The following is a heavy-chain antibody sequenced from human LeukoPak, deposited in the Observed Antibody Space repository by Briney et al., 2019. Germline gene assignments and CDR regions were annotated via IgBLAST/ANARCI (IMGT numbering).Heavy chain of an antibody. J-gene: IGHJ4*02. CDR2: IWYGGSNK. V-gene: IGHV3-33*08. CDR1: GFTFSSYG. Sequence: GGSLRLSCAASGFTFSSYGMHWVRQAPGKGLEWVAVIWYGGSNKYYADSVKGRFTISRDNSKNTLYLQMNSLRVEDTALYYCARDKSGGAGDYWGQGTLVTVSS. CDR3: ARDKSGGAGDY. D-gene: IGHD3-16*01.